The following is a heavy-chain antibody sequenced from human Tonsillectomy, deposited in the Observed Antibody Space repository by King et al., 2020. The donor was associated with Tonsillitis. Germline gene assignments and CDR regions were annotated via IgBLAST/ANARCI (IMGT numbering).Heavy chain of an antibody. CDR2: IIPIFGTA. V-gene: IGHV1-69*01. Sequence: QVQLVESGAEVKKPGSSVKVSCKASGGTFSSYAISWVRQAPGQGLEWMGGIIPIFGTANYAQKFQGRGTITADESTSTAYMERSSLRSEDTAVYYCAREIRTNPYCSGGSCYSQGEDWFDPWGQGTLVTVSS. J-gene: IGHJ5*02. CDR1: GGTFSSYA. CDR3: AREIRTNPYCSGGSCYSQGEDWFDP. D-gene: IGHD2-15*01.